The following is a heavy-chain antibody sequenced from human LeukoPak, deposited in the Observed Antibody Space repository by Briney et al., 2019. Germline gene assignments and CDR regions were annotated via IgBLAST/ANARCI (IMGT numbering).Heavy chain of an antibody. J-gene: IGHJ2*01. CDR1: GYSFTSYW. Sequence: GESLKISCKGSGYSFTSYWIGWVRQMPGKGLEWMGIIYPGDSDTRYSPSFQGQVTISADKSISTAYLQWSSLKASDTAMYYCARLSEHIPNAYWYFDLWGRGTLVTVSS. CDR2: IYPGDSDT. V-gene: IGHV5-51*01. CDR3: ARLSEHIPNAYWYFDL. D-gene: IGHD1/OR15-1a*01.